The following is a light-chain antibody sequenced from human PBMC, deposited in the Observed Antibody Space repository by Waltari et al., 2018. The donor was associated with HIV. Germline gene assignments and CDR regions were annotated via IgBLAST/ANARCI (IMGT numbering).Light chain of an antibody. CDR3: CSYAGTYTWV. V-gene: IGLV2-11*01. Sequence: QSGLTQPRSVSGSPGQSVTISCRGSSTDIGDYNYVSWYQQHPGQVPKLVIFDVSKRPSGVPDRFSGSKSVNTASLTISGLQAEDEADYYCCSYAGTYTWVFGGGTRLTVL. CDR2: DVS. J-gene: IGLJ2*01. CDR1: STDIGDYNY.